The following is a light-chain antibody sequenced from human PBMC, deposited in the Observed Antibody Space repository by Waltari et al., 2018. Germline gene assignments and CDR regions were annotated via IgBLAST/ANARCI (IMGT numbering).Light chain of an antibody. CDR1: QPIRTTY. Sequence: EIVLTQSPGTLSLSPGEGATLSCRTSQPIRTTYLAWYQQKPGQAPTLHIYGASSRATGVPDSFTGSGSGTDFSLTISSLEPEDFATYYCQQYDISPLTFGGGTKVEIK. CDR3: QQYDISPLT. J-gene: IGKJ4*01. V-gene: IGKV3-20*01. CDR2: GAS.